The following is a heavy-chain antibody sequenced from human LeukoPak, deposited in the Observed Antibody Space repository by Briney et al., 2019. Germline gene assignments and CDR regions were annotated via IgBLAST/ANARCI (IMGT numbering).Heavy chain of an antibody. D-gene: IGHD3-22*01. CDR1: GFTFDDYS. CDR2: ITWDGGNT. V-gene: IGHV3-43*01. Sequence: GGSLTLSCAASGFTFDDYSMHWVRQTPGKGLEWVSLITWDGGNTYYTGSVKGRFTISRDNSENSLYLQLNSLRPEDTALYYCTKDSRGYSLDYWGQGTLVTVSS. J-gene: IGHJ4*02. CDR3: TKDSRGYSLDY.